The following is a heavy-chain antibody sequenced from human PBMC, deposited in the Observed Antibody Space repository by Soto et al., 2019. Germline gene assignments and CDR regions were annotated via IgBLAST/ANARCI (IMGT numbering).Heavy chain of an antibody. CDR3: ARRDTSGFLRYFDN. Sequence: QMQLVQSGAEVKKPGSSVKVSCKASGGTLSSFINYPINWLRQAPGQGLEWMGGIVPNVGTVNYAQKFQGRVTITADKSTGTAYVEVSSLRSEDTALYYCARRDTSGFLRYFDNWGQGTLVTVSS. CDR1: GGTLSSFINYP. D-gene: IGHD3-3*01. J-gene: IGHJ4*02. V-gene: IGHV1-69*06. CDR2: IVPNVGTV.